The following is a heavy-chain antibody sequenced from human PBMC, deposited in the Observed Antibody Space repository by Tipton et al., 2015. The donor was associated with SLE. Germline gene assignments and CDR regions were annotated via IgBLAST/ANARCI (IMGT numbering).Heavy chain of an antibody. D-gene: IGHD3-10*01. CDR2: IYWNGRNA. J-gene: IGHJ6*02. Sequence: GSLRLSCVASGLSFEDYAMHWVRQVPGKGLEWVSGIYWNGRNAGYADAVKGRFTISRDNAKNTLYLEMNSLSAEDTAVYYCTRDPWTFRRGYFGWDVWGQGTTVTVSS. CDR3: TRDPWTFRRGYFGWDV. V-gene: IGHV3-20*04. CDR1: GLSFEDYA.